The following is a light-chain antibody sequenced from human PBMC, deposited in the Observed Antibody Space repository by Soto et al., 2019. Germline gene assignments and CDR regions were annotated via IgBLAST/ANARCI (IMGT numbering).Light chain of an antibody. CDR3: SSFAGSNILYV. V-gene: IGLV2-8*01. CDR1: TKAGGGYNY. CDR2: EVS. J-gene: IGLJ1*01. Sequence: TQPPSASGAPGPSDTISWTGTTKAGGGYNYVSWYRQHPGKAPKLMIYEVSKRPSGVPDRFSGSKSGNTASLTVSGLQAEDEADYYCSSFAGSNILYVFGSGTKVTVL.